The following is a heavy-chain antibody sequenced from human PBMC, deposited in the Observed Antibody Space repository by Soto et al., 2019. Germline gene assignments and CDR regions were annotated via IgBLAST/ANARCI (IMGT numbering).Heavy chain of an antibody. CDR2: VYTSETT. CDR3: AGNIAAAGRRYYGTDV. J-gene: IGHJ6*02. V-gene: IGHV4-4*07. Sequence: QVQLQESGPGLVKPSETLSLTCTVSGGSMSGYYWSWIRQSAGKGLEWIGRVYTSETTYYNPSLKSRVTMSLDTSKNQFSLNLYSLTAADTAVYYCAGNIAAAGRRYYGTDVWGQGTTVTVSS. CDR1: GGSMSGYY. D-gene: IGHD6-13*01.